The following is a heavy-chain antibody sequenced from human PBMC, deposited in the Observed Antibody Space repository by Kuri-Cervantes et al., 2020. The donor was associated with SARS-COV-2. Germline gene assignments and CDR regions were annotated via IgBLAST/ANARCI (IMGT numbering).Heavy chain of an antibody. Sequence: ESLKISCAVYGGSFSGYYWSWIRQPPGKGLEWIGEINHSGSTNYDPFLKSRVTISVDTSKNQFSLKLSSVTAADTAVYYCARGGRGYCSGGSCYYFDYWGQGTLVTVSS. J-gene: IGHJ4*02. CDR2: INHSGST. V-gene: IGHV4-34*01. CDR3: ARGGRGYCSGGSCYYFDY. CDR1: GGSFSGYY. D-gene: IGHD2-15*01.